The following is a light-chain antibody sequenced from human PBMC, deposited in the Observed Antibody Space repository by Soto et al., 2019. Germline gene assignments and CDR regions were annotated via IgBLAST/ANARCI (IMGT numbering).Light chain of an antibody. J-gene: IGKJ1*01. V-gene: IGKV3-11*01. CDR1: QSVSTY. CDR3: QQRSNWPRT. Sequence: ETVLTQSPATLSLSPVESATLSCMASQSVSTYLAWYQQKPGQAPRLLIYGASTRATGIPARFSGSGSGTDFTLTISSLEPEDLAVYFCQQRSNWPRTFGQGTKVDI. CDR2: GAS.